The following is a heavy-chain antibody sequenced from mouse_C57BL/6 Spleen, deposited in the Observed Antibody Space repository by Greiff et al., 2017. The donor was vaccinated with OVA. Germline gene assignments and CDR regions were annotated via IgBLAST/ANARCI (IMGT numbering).Heavy chain of an antibody. J-gene: IGHJ4*01. CDR2: IYPGDGDT. CDR1: GYAFSSSW. Sequence: QVQLQQSGPELVKPGASVKISCKASGYAFSSSWMNWVKQRPGKGLEWIGRIYPGDGDTNYNGKFKGKATLTADKSSSTAYMQLSSLTSEDSAVYFGARNTVVPYYAMDYWGQGTSVTVSS. CDR3: ARNTVVPYYAMDY. D-gene: IGHD1-1*01. V-gene: IGHV1-82*01.